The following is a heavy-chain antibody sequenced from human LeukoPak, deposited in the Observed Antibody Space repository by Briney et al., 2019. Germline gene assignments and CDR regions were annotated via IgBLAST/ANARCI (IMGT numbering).Heavy chain of an antibody. CDR1: GLTFSSHW. Sequence: GGSLRLSCSVSGLTFSSHWMHWVRQAPGKGLEWVAHIKQDGSQEYYVDSVKGRFTISRDSAKNSLYLQMNSLRAEDTAVYYCARGVPYDSWSGPHYSDYWGQGTLVTVSS. CDR2: IKQDGSQE. V-gene: IGHV3-7*01. J-gene: IGHJ4*02. CDR3: ARGVPYDSWSGPHYSDY. D-gene: IGHD3-3*01.